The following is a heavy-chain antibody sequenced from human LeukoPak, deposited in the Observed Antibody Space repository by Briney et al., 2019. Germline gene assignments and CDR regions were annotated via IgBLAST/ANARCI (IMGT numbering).Heavy chain of an antibody. CDR2: IEQDGSGK. CDR3: ARVTWEVYGGSSYFDY. J-gene: IGHJ4*02. D-gene: IGHD4/OR15-4a*01. CDR1: GFTFSNFW. V-gene: IGHV3-7*03. Sequence: PGGSLRLSCAASGFTFSNFWLSWVRQAPGKGLEWVANIEQDGSGKYYVDSVKGRFTISRDNAKNSLYLQMKSLRAEDTAVYYCARVTWEVYGGSSYFDYWGQGTLVTVSS.